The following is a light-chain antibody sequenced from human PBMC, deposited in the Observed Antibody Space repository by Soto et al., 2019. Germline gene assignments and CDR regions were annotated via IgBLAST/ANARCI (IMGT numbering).Light chain of an antibody. V-gene: IGKV3-20*01. CDR2: AAS. J-gene: IGKJ1*01. CDR1: QSVGTRY. Sequence: ESMLTQSPGTLTSSPGETVTLSCRASQSVGTRYFAWYQHKPGQAPRLLIYAASTRGAGIPDRFSGSGSGTDFTLTINILEPEDFAVYFCQQYSNKLPWTCGQGTKVDIK. CDR3: QQYSNKLPWT.